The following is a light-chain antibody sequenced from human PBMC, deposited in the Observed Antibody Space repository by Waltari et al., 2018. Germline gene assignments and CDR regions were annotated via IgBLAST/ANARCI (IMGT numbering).Light chain of an antibody. Sequence: QSVLTQPPSVSGAPGQRVTISCTGSSSHIGAGYDVNWYQHVPGPAPKLLVYARNNRPSGVPDRFSGSKSGTSASLAITGLQPEDEADYYCQSYESSLSTVFGTGTKVTVL. CDR1: SSHIGAGYD. V-gene: IGLV1-40*01. J-gene: IGLJ1*01. CDR3: QSYESSLSTV. CDR2: ARN.